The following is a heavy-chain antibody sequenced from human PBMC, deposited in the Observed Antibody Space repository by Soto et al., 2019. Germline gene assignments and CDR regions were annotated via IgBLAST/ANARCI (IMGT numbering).Heavy chain of an antibody. CDR1: GYTFTSYG. CDR2: ISAHNGNT. D-gene: IGHD1-1*01. V-gene: IGHV1-18*01. CDR3: ARGRYGDY. Sequence: ASMKVSCKASGYTFTSYGITWVRQAPGQGLEWMGWISAHNGNTDYAQKLQGRVIVTRDTSTSTAYMELRSLISDDTAVYYCARGRYGDYWGQGALVTVSS. J-gene: IGHJ4*02.